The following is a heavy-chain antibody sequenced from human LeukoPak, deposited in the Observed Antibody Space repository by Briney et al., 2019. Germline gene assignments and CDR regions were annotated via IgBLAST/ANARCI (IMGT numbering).Heavy chain of an antibody. J-gene: IGHJ6*03. D-gene: IGHD5-18*01. CDR3: AREGLDSYGSYYYYYYMDV. CDR1: GGSISSGSYY. V-gene: IGHV4-61*02. Sequence: SQTLSLTCTVSGGSISSGSYYWSWIRQPAGKGLEWIGRIYTSRSTNYNPSLKSRVTIPVDPSKNQFSLKLSSVTAADTAVYYCAREGLDSYGSYYYYYYMDVWGKGTTVTVSS. CDR2: IYTSRST.